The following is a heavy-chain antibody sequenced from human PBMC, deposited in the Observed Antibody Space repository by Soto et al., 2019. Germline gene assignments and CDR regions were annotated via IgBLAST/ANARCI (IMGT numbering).Heavy chain of an antibody. CDR2: IYYSGTT. CDR3: ARVDKDYYGSGSYPPGYNWFDP. D-gene: IGHD3-10*01. CDR1: GGSISSGDYY. V-gene: IGHV4-30-4*01. J-gene: IGHJ5*02. Sequence: QVQLQESGPGLVKPSQTLSLTCTVSGGSISSGDYYWSWIRQPPGKGLEWIGYIYYSGTTYYNPSLKSRVTMSVATSKSQFSLRLSSVTAADTAVYYCARVDKDYYGSGSYPPGYNWFDPWGQGTLVTVSS.